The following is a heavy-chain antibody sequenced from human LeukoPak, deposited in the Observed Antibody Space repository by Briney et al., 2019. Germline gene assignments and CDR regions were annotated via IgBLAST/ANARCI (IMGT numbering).Heavy chain of an antibody. CDR2: FFWNDDK. J-gene: IGHJ4*02. CDR1: GFSLSTSGGG. V-gene: IGHV2-5*01. D-gene: IGHD6-13*01. Sequence: SGPTRVTPTQTLTLTCTFSGFSLSTSGGGVGWTPHPPEKPREGLALFFWNDDKRYSPSLKSRLTITKDTSKNQVVLTMTNMDPVDTATYYCAHHSGYSSRWYGTPFDYWGQGTLVTVSS. CDR3: AHHSGYSSRWYGTPFDY.